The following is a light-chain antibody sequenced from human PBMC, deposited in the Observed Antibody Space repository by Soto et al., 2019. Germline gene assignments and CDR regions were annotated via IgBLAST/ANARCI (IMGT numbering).Light chain of an antibody. CDR2: GAF. CDR3: QQYGSSPFA. V-gene: IGKV3-20*01. J-gene: IGKJ3*01. CDR1: QSVSSTY. Sequence: EIVLTQSPGTLSLSPGERATLSCRASQSVSSTYLAWYQQKPGQAPRLLIYGAFNRATGIPDRFSGSGSGTDFTLTISRLEPEDFAVYYCQQYGSSPFAFGPGTKVDI.